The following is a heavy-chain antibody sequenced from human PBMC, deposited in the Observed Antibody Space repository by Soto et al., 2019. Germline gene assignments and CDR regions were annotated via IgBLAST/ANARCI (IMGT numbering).Heavy chain of an antibody. CDR2: IYYSGST. J-gene: IGHJ4*02. CDR3: ARAFDISTRYYFDY. D-gene: IGHD3-9*01. CDR1: GGSISSGDYY. V-gene: IGHV4-30-4*01. Sequence: SETLSLTCTVSGGSISSGDYYWSWIRQPPGEGLEWIGYIYYSGSTYYNPSLKSRVTISVDTSKNQFSLKLSSVTAADTAVYYCARAFDISTRYYFDYWGQGTLVTVS.